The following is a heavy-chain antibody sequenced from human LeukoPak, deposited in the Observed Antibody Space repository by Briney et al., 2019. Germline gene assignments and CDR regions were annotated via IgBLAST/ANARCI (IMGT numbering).Heavy chain of an antibody. Sequence: SETLSLTCTVSGGSISSYYWNWIRQPPGEGLEWIGYIYYSGSTNYNPSLKSRVPISVNTSKNQFSLKLSSVTAADTAVYYCARGADSSGYYSIFYFDYWGQGTLVTVSS. D-gene: IGHD3-22*01. J-gene: IGHJ4*02. CDR3: ARGADSSGYYSIFYFDY. CDR1: GGSISSYY. V-gene: IGHV4-59*01. CDR2: IYYSGST.